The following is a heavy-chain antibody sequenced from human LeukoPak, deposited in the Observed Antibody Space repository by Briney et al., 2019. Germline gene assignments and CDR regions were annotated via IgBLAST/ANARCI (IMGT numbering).Heavy chain of an antibody. Sequence: GGSLRLSCAASGFTFSSYSMNWVRQAPGKGLEWVSSISSGSTYMYYADSVKGRFTISRDNAQNSMYLQMNSLRAEDTAVYYCGRVGGRSKAAKGDALDIWGQGTMVTVSS. CDR3: GRVGGRSKAAKGDALDI. D-gene: IGHD6-6*01. CDR2: ISSGSTYM. V-gene: IGHV3-21*01. J-gene: IGHJ3*02. CDR1: GFTFSSYS.